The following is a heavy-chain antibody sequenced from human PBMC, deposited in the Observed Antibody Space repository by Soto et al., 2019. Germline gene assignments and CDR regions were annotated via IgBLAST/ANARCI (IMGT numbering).Heavy chain of an antibody. J-gene: IGHJ6*02. CDR1: GGTFSSYA. CDR3: ARVGVTYYYDSSGYRTPFHYGMGV. CDR2: IIPIFGTA. D-gene: IGHD3-22*01. Sequence: AASVKVSCKASGGTFSSYAISWVRHAPGQGLEWMGGIIPIFGTANYAQKFQGRVTITADKSTSTAYMELSSLRSEDTAVYYCARVGVTYYYDSSGYRTPFHYGMGVWGQGTTVTVSS. V-gene: IGHV1-69*06.